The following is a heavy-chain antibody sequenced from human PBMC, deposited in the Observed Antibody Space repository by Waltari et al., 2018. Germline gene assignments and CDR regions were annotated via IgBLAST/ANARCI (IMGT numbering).Heavy chain of an antibody. CDR3: ARDLAFIAAAGTRDY. V-gene: IGHV1-2*06. CDR2: INPNSGGT. Sequence: QVQLVQSGAEVKKPGASVKVSCKASGYTFTGYYMHWVRQAPGQGLEWMGRINPNSGGTNDAKKFQGRVTMTRDTSISTAYMELSRLRSDDTAVYYCARDLAFIAAAGTRDYWGQGTLVTVSS. CDR1: GYTFTGYY. D-gene: IGHD6-13*01. J-gene: IGHJ4*02.